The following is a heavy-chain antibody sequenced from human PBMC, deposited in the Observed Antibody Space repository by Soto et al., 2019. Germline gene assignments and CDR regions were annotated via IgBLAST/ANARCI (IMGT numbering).Heavy chain of an antibody. CDR3: ARGPGGFGEFSLDY. D-gene: IGHD3-10*01. Sequence: QMQLVQSGPEVKKPGTSVKVSCRASGLTFSNFAVQWVRQARGQPLEWMGWIVVGSGNTNYAQKFQERLTITRDMSTSTAYMELSSLRSADTAVYYCARGPGGFGEFSLDYWGQGTLVTVSS. CDR1: GLTFSNFA. J-gene: IGHJ4*02. V-gene: IGHV1-58*01. CDR2: IVVGSGNT.